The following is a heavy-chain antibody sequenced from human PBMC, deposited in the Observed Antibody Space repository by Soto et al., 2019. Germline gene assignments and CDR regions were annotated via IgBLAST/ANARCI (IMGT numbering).Heavy chain of an antibody. CDR1: GFTFSSYA. CDR3: AKDSVIAVVGTCDY. D-gene: IGHD6-19*01. CDR2: ISGSGGST. V-gene: IGHV3-23*01. Sequence: EVQLLESGGGLVQPGGSLRLSCAASGFTFSSYAMSWVRQAPGKGMEWVSAISGSGGSTYYADSVKGRFTISRDNSKNTLYLQMNSLRAEDTAVYYCAKDSVIAVVGTCDYWGQGTLVTVSS. J-gene: IGHJ4*02.